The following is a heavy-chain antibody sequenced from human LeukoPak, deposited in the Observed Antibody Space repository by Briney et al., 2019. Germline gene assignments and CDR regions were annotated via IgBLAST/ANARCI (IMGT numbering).Heavy chain of an antibody. CDR1: GFTFSSYA. CDR3: ARGGYSSGLVNAWFDP. CDR2: ISYDGSNK. Sequence: GGSLRLSCAASGFTFSSYAMHWVRQAPGKGLEWVAVISYDGSNKYYADSVKGRFTISRDNSKNTLYLQMNSLRAEDTAVYYCARGGYSSGLVNAWFDPWGQGTLVTVSS. V-gene: IGHV3-30*04. J-gene: IGHJ5*02. D-gene: IGHD6-19*01.